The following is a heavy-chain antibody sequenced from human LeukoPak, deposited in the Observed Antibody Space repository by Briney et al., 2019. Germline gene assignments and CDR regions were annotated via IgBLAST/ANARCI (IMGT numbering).Heavy chain of an antibody. CDR2: IYSGGDT. V-gene: IGHV3-53*01. CDR3: ATDWAY. D-gene: IGHD3-16*01. CDR1: GFTVSNDY. Sequence: GGSLRLSCAASGFTVSNDYMTWVRQAPGKGLEWVSVIYSGGDTYYADSVKGRFTISRDNSKNTLFLQMDSLRADDTAVYYCATDWAYWGQGTLVTVSS. J-gene: IGHJ4*02.